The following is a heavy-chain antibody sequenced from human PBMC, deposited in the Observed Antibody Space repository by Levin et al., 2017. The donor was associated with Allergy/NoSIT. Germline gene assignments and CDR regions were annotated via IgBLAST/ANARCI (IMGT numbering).Heavy chain of an antibody. D-gene: IGHD2-2*02. J-gene: IGHJ5*02. CDR3: AREGRNCSGTSCYMGWFDP. CDR2: IHSDGST. CDR1: GFTVSSNS. Sequence: GGSLRLSCAASGFTVSSNSMSWVRQAPGKGLEWVSVIHSDGSTYNADSVKGRFTISRDNSKNTLYLQLNSLRPEDTAVYYCAREGRNCSGTSCYMGWFDPWGQGTQVTVSS. V-gene: IGHV3-66*02.